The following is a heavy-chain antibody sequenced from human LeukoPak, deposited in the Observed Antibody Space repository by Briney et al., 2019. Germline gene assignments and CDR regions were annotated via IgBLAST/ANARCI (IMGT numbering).Heavy chain of an antibody. CDR1: GYSISSGYY. J-gene: IGHJ6*03. Sequence: SETLSLTCTVSGYSISSGYYWGWIRQPPGKGLEWIGSIYHSGSTYYNPSLKSRVTISVDTSKNQFSLKLSSVTAADTAVYYCASIYYYYYMDVWGRGTTVTVSS. CDR2: IYHSGST. CDR3: ASIYYYYYMDV. V-gene: IGHV4-38-2*02.